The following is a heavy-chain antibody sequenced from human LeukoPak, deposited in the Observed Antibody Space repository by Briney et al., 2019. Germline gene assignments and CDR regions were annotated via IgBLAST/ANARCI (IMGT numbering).Heavy chain of an antibody. D-gene: IGHD2-15*01. CDR2: IYYSGST. J-gene: IGHJ4*02. CDR1: GGSISSYN. CDR3: ARESCSGGSCHEGIDY. Sequence: PSETLSLTCTVSGGSISSYNWSWIRQPPGKGLERIGYIYYSGSTNYNPSLKSRVTISVDTSKTQSSLQLSSVTAADTAAYYCARESCSGGSCHEGIDYWGQGTLVTVSS. V-gene: IGHV4-59*01.